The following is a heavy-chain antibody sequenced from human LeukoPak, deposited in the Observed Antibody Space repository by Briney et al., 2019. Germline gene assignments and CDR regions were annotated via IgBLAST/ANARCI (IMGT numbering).Heavy chain of an antibody. CDR3: AGDAGQPITIFGVVIRPNWFDP. CDR2: INPSGGST. V-gene: IGHV1-46*01. J-gene: IGHJ5*02. Sequence: ASVKVSCKASGYTFTSYYMHWVRQAPGQGLEWMGIINPSGGSTSYAQKFQGRVTMTRDTSTSTVYMELSSLRSEDTAVYYCAGDAGQPITIFGVVIRPNWFDPWGQGTLVTVSS. CDR1: GYTFTSYY. D-gene: IGHD3-3*01.